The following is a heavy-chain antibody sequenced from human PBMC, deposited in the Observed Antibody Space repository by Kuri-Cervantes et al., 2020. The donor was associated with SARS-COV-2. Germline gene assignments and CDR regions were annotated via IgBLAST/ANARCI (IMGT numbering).Heavy chain of an antibody. D-gene: IGHD6-19*01. J-gene: IGHJ4*02. V-gene: IGHV3-7*01. CDR2: IKQDGSEK. Sequence: GESLKISCAASGFTFSSYWMGWVRQAPGKGLEWVANIKQDGSEKYYVDSVKGRFTISRDNAKNSLYLQMNSLRAEDTAVYYCARGRQWLALYYFDYWGQGTLVTVSS. CDR3: ARGRQWLALYYFDY. CDR1: GFTFSSYW.